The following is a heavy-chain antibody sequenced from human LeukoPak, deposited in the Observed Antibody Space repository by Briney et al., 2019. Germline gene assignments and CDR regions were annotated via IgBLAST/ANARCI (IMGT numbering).Heavy chain of an antibody. CDR2: INSDGGST. Sequence: GGSLRLSCAASGLTISSYWMHWVRQAPGKGLEWVSRINSDGGSTTYADSVKGRFTISRDNAKNTMYLQMSSLRADDSAVYYCGRGGLTGQMAAFDYWGQGALVTVST. CDR1: GLTISSYW. D-gene: IGHD3-9*01. J-gene: IGHJ4*02. V-gene: IGHV3-74*01. CDR3: GRGGLTGQMAAFDY.